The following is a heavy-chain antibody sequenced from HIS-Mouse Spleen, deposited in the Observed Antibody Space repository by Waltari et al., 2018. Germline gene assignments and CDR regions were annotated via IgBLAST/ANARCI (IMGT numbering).Heavy chain of an antibody. Sequence: QVQLVQSGAEVKKHGAAVKVSCKASGYTFTSYDINWGRQATGKGLEWMGWMNPNSGDTGYAQKFQGRVTMTRNTSISTAYMELSSLRSEDTAVYYCAARFGESHFDYWGQGTLVTVSS. J-gene: IGHJ4*02. CDR1: GYTFTSYD. CDR2: MNPNSGDT. CDR3: AARFGESHFDY. D-gene: IGHD3-10*01. V-gene: IGHV1-8*01.